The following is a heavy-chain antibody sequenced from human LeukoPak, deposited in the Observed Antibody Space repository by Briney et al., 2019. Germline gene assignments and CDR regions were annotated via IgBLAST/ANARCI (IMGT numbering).Heavy chain of an antibody. CDR2: IKSKTDGGTT. CDR3: TTGRGSWYGFYYYGMDV. J-gene: IGHJ6*02. CDR1: GFTFSNAW. Sequence: GGSLRLSCAASGFTFSNAWMNWVRQAPGKGLEWVGRIKSKTDGGTTDYAAPVKGRFTISRDDSKNTLYLQMNSLKTEDTAVYYCTTGRGSWYGFYYYGMDVRGQGTTVTVSS. V-gene: IGHV3-15*07. D-gene: IGHD6-13*01.